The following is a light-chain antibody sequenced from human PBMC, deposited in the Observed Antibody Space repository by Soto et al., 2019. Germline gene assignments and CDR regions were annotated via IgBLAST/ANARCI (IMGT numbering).Light chain of an antibody. V-gene: IGKV3-15*01. CDR2: AAS. CDR1: QSVTLD. Sequence: EIVMTQSPATLSVSPGGSATLSCRASQSVTLDLAWYQQRPGQAPRLLIYAASSSATGVPARFSGSGSGTEFPLTSSSQHAEDSAVYYWQRNNQPESLGGGTKVEIK. J-gene: IGKJ4*01. CDR3: QRNNQPES.